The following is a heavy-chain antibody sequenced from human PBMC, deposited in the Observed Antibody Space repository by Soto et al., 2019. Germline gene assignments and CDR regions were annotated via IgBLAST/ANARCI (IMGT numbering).Heavy chain of an antibody. V-gene: IGHV4-31*02. CDR2: IYHSGHT. CDR1: GDSVSRDDYY. Sequence: QVQLQESGPGLVKPSQTLSLTCSVSGDSVSRDDYYWSWLRQPPGKGLEWIGYIYHSGHTYYHPSLVTRLTISLDSSKNHFSLILDSVTVADTAVYFCARGHPDKTSSWTLNWFDPWGQGIPVTVSS. D-gene: IGHD2-2*01. J-gene: IGHJ5*02. CDR3: ARGHPDKTSSWTLNWFDP.